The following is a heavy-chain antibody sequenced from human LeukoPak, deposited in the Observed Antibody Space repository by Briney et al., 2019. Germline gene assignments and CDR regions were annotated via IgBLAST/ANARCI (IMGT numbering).Heavy chain of an antibody. Sequence: SETLSLTCTVSGGSISSYYWSWIRQPPGKGLEWIGYIYYSGSTNYNPSLKSRVTLSVDTSKNQFSLKLSSVTAADTAVYYCARDRSDSSWYYFDYWGQGTLVTVSS. D-gene: IGHD6-13*01. CDR3: ARDRSDSSWYYFDY. J-gene: IGHJ4*02. CDR2: IYYSGST. CDR1: GGSISSYY. V-gene: IGHV4-59*01.